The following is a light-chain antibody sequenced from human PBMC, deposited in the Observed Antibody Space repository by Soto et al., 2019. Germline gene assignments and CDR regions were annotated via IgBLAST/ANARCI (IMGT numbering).Light chain of an antibody. V-gene: IGLV1-40*01. Sequence: QSVLTQPPSVSGAPGQRVTISCTGSRFNIGAGYDVHWYQQLPGTAPKLLIYGNSNRPSGVPHRFSGSKSGTSASLAITGLQAEDDADYYGQSNDSSQTYVFGTGTKVTVL. CDR2: GNS. CDR3: QSNDSSQTYV. J-gene: IGLJ1*01. CDR1: RFNIGAGYD.